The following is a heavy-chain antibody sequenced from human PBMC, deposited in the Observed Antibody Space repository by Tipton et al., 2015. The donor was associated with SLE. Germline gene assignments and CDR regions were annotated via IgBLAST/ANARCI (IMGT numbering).Heavy chain of an antibody. Sequence: SLRLSCAASGFSVSDNYMNWVRQAPGTGLAWVSGISWNSGSIGYADSVKGRFTISRDNAKNSLYLQMNSLRAEDTALYYCAKDISLVGDAFDNWGQGTMVTGSS. J-gene: IGHJ3*02. CDR1: GFSVSDNY. CDR3: AKDISLVGDAFDN. D-gene: IGHD2-2*01. V-gene: IGHV3-9*01. CDR2: ISWNSGSI.